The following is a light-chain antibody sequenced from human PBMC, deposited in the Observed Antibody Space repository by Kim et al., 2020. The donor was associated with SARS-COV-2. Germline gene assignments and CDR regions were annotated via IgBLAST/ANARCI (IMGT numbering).Light chain of an antibody. CDR1: QSVSSY. Sequence: LSPRERATLSYRASQSVSSYLAWYQQKPGQAPRLLIYDASNRATGIPARFSGSGSGTDFTLTISSLEPEDFAVYYCQQRSNWPITFGQGTRLEIK. V-gene: IGKV3-11*01. J-gene: IGKJ5*01. CDR3: QQRSNWPIT. CDR2: DAS.